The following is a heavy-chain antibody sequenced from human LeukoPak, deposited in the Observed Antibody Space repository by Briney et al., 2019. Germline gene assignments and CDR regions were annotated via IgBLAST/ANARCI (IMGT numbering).Heavy chain of an antibody. CDR1: GGSFSGYY. J-gene: IGHJ4*02. CDR3: ARSVGYYGSGSYYGSFDY. V-gene: IGHV4-34*01. D-gene: IGHD3-10*01. CDR2: INHSGST. Sequence: SETLSLTCAVYGGSFSGYYWSWIRQPPGKGLEWIGEINHSGSTNYNPSLKSRVTISVGTSKNQFSLKLSSVTAVDTAVYYCARSVGYYGSGSYYGSFDYWGQGTLVTVSS.